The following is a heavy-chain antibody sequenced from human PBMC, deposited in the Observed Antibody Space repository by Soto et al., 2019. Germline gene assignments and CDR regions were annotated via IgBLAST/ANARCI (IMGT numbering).Heavy chain of an antibody. CDR2: ISAYTGNT. Sequence: QVQLVQSGAEVKKPGASVKVSCKASDYTFSSYGISWMRQAPGQGLEWMGWISAYTGNTKSTQKFQGRVTMTTNTYTSTAYMELRSLRSDDTAVYFCARDLGDYFDSTGYYYPFDYWGQGTLVTVSS. D-gene: IGHD3-22*01. CDR3: ARDLGDYFDSTGYYYPFDY. CDR1: DYTFSSYG. V-gene: IGHV1-18*04. J-gene: IGHJ4*02.